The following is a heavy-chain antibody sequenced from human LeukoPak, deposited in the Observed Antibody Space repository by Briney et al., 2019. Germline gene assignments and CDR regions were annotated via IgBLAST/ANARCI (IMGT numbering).Heavy chain of an antibody. CDR1: GGSISSYY. V-gene: IGHV4-59*12. CDR2: IYYSGST. D-gene: IGHD1-26*01. Sequence: SETLSLTCTISGGSISSYYWSWIRQPPGKGLEWIGYIYYSGSTNYNPSLKSRVTISVDTSKNQFSLKLSSVTAADTAVYYCATTTIRLGYWGQGTLVTVSS. CDR3: ATTTIRLGY. J-gene: IGHJ4*02.